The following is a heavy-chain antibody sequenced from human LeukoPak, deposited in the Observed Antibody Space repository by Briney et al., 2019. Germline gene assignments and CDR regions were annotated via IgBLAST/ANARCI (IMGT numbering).Heavy chain of an antibody. J-gene: IGHJ6*03. CDR3: ARGVAGSYYYYYMDV. Sequence: SVKVSCKASGGTFSSYAISWVRQAPGQGLEWMGGIIPIFGTANYAQKFQGRVTMTRDTSISTAYMELSRLRSDDTAVYYCARGVAGSYYYYYMDVWGKGTTATVSS. D-gene: IGHD6-19*01. V-gene: IGHV1-69*05. CDR1: GGTFSSYA. CDR2: IIPIFGTA.